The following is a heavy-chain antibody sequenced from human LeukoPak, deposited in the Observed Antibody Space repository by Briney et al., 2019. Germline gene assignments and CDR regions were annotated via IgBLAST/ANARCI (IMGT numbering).Heavy chain of an antibody. CDR3: AAESSSGFFDWFDP. CDR1: GFTFTSSA. V-gene: IGHV1-58*01. J-gene: IGHJ5*02. D-gene: IGHD3-22*01. Sequence: EASVKVSCKASGFTFTSSAVQWVRQARGQRLEWIGWIVVGSGNTNYAQKFQERVTIHRDMSTSTAYMELSSLRSEDTAVYYCAAESSSGFFDWFDPWGQGTLVTVSS. CDR2: IVVGSGNT.